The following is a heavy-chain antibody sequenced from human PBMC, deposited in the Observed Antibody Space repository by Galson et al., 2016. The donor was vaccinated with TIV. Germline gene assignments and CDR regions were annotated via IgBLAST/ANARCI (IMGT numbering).Heavy chain of an antibody. CDR1: EYRFSSYW. V-gene: IGHV5-51*01. CDR2: IYPGDSNT. D-gene: IGHD2-2*01. CDR3: ARLIFPYASADY. J-gene: IGHJ4*02. Sequence: QSGAEVKKPGESLKISCKGSEYRFSSYWIGWVRQRPGKGLEWMGIIYPGDSNTRYSPSFQGQVSISADWSISTAYLQWSSLKASDTAMFYCARLIFPYASADYWGQGTLVTVSS.